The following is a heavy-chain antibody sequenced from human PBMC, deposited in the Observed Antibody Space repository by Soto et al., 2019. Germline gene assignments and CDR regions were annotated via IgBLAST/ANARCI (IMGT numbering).Heavy chain of an antibody. V-gene: IGHV3-74*01. CDR1: GLTLSRYW. Sequence: EVQLVESGEALVQPGGSLRLSCEGPGLTLSRYWRHWVRQGPGKGLVWVSRINSDGGTTTYADSVKGRFTISRDNAKNTVDLQMNSLRAEDTAVYYCLAGETNYFDFWGQGTLVTVSS. D-gene: IGHD3-10*01. CDR2: INSDGGTT. J-gene: IGHJ4*02. CDR3: LAGETNYFDF.